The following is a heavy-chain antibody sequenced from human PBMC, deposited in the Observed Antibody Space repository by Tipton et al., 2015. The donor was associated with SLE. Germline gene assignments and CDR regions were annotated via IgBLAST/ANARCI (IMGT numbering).Heavy chain of an antibody. CDR3: ARQGPYMIVVAHAAFDI. V-gene: IGHV4-59*08. J-gene: IGHJ3*02. CDR1: GGSISSHY. D-gene: IGHD3-22*01. CDR2: IHYSGST. Sequence: TLSLTCTVSGGSISSHYWGWIRRPPGKALAWIAYIHYSGSTNYNPSLKSRVTMSVDTSNNQFSLKLTSVTAADTSVYYCARQGPYMIVVAHAAFDIWGQGTMVTVSS.